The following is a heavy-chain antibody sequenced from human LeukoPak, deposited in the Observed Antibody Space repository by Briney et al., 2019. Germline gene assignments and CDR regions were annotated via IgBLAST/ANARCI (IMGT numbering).Heavy chain of an antibody. CDR1: GYTFTAYY. V-gene: IGHV1-8*02. CDR3: VRDGEGLAISVNYWFDL. D-gene: IGHD3-10*01. CDR2: MNPNNGNT. J-gene: IGHJ5*02. Sequence: ASVKVPCKASGYTFTAYYMHWVRQATGQGLEWMGWMNPNNGNTGYAQTFQGRVTMTRDTFTSTAYMELRSLTSEDTAVYYCVRDGEGLAISVNYWFDLWGQGTLVTVSS.